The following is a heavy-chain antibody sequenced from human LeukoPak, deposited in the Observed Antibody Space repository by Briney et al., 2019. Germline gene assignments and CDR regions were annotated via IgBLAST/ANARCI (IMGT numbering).Heavy chain of an antibody. CDR2: ISGSGGNT. J-gene: IGHJ4*02. D-gene: IGHD3-22*01. V-gene: IGHV3-23*01. Sequence: AGGSLRLSCTASGFTFSSYAMSWVRQAPGKGLEWVSAISGSGGNTYYADSVKGRFTISRDNSKNTLYLQMNSLRAEDTAVYYCAKDMGDSSGYYYDGYYFDYWGQGTLVTVSS. CDR3: AKDMGDSSGYYYDGYYFDY. CDR1: GFTFSSYA.